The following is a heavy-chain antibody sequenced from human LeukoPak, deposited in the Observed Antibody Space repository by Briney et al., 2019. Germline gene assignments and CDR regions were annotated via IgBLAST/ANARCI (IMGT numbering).Heavy chain of an antibody. J-gene: IGHJ4*02. CDR3: ERVDDY. CDR1: GGPFSGYY. CDR2: INNSGST. Sequence: SETLSLTCAVYGGPFSGYYGSWIPQPPEKGLEGMGEINNSGSTNYNPSIESRVTISVDTFKNQFSLKLGSVTAADTAVYYCERVDDYWGQGTLVTVSS. V-gene: IGHV4-34*01.